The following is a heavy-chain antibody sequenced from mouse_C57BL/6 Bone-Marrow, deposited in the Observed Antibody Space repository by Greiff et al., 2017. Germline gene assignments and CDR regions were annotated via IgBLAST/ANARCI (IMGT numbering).Heavy chain of an antibody. Sequence: EVKLVESGGDLVKPGGSLKLSCAASGFTFSSYGMSWVRQTPDKRLEWVATISSGGSYTSYPDSVKGRFTISRDNAKNTLYLQMSSLKSEDTAMYYCASGLVDAMDYWGQGTSVTVSS. CDR2: ISSGGSYT. CDR1: GFTFSSYG. J-gene: IGHJ4*01. CDR3: ASGLVDAMDY. V-gene: IGHV5-6*01.